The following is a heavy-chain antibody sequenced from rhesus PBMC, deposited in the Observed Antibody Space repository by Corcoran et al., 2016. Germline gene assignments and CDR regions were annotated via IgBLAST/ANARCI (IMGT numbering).Heavy chain of an antibody. CDR3: AKDAGDY. J-gene: IGHJ4*01. CDR2: IYPGDSDT. Sequence: EVQLVQSGAEVKRPGESLRISCKTSGYSFTGSWISWVRQMLGKCLDWMGSIYPGDSDTRYSPSFQGQVNISADKSISTAYLQWSSLKASDTATYYCAKDAGDYWGQGVLVTVSS. V-gene: IGHV5-43*01. CDR1: GYSFTGSW.